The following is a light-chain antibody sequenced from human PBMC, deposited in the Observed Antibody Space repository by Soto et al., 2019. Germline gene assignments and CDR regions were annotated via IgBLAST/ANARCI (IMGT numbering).Light chain of an antibody. CDR1: PSDVGGSNS. V-gene: IGLV2-8*01. CDR3: AAWDDSLSGVV. J-gene: IGLJ2*01. CDR2: DVD. Sequence: QSALTQPPSASGSPGQSVTISCTGTPSDVGGSNSVSWYQQQHPGKAPNLMIYDVDRRPSGVPDRFSGSKSGTSASLAISGLRTEDEAQYYCAAWDDSLSGVVFGGGTKLTVL.